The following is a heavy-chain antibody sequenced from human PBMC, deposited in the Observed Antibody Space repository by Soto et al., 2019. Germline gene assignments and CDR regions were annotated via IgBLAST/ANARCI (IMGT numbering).Heavy chain of an antibody. CDR2: MNQDGSES. V-gene: IGHV3-7*01. CDR3: ARLSTSAGRRDLAC. CDR1: GFSLSSYW. Sequence: EVQLVESGGGLVQPGGSLRLSCAASGFSLSSYWMSWVRQAPGKGLEWVANMNQDGSESDYVGPVKGRFTFTRDNAKNSLYLQMNSLRDEDTAVYYCARLSTSAGRRDLACWGQGTLVTVSS. J-gene: IGHJ4*02.